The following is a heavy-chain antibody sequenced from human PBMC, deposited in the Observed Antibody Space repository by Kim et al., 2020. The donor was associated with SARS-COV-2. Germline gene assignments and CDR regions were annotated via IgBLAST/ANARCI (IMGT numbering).Heavy chain of an antibody. D-gene: IGHD1-1*01. Sequence: GGSLRLSCSGSGFSFSDFDINWIRQAPGKGLEWVSSVSSSGRYTSYTDSVKGRFSISRDNARNSVFLQMDSLTGEDTAVYYCARDPYNSNVTDLWGQGTT. CDR1: GFSFSDFD. J-gene: IGHJ6*02. CDR2: VSSSGRYT. V-gene: IGHV3-11*05. CDR3: ARDPYNSNVTDL.